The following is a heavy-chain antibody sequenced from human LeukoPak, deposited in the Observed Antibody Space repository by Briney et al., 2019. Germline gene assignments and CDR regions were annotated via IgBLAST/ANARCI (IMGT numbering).Heavy chain of an antibody. CDR2: IIPIFGTA. CDR1: GGTFSSYA. D-gene: IGHD3-16*01. J-gene: IGHJ3*02. Sequence: ASVKVSCKASGGTFSSYAISWVRQAPGQGLEWMGGIIPIFGTANYAQKFQGRVTITADESTSTAYMELSSLRSEDTAVYYCAREDKGGDAFDIWGQGTMVTVSS. V-gene: IGHV1-69*13. CDR3: AREDKGGDAFDI.